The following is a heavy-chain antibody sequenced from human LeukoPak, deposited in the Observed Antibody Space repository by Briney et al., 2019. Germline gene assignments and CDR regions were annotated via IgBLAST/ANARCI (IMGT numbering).Heavy chain of an antibody. Sequence: GGSLRLSCAASGFTFSSYEMNWVRQAPGKGLEWVSYISSSGSTIYYADSVKGRFTISRDNAKNSLYLQMNSLRAEDTAVYYCARERGRVVVTAMLDYWGQGTLVTVSS. J-gene: IGHJ4*02. CDR2: ISSSGSTI. CDR1: GFTFSSYE. D-gene: IGHD2-21*02. V-gene: IGHV3-48*03. CDR3: ARERGRVVVTAMLDY.